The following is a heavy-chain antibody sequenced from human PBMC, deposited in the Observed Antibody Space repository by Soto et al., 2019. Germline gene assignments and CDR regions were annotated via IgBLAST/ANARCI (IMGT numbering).Heavy chain of an antibody. V-gene: IGHV3-74*01. Sequence: EVQLVESGGGLVQPGGSLRLSCAASEFTFSNYWFHWVRQAPGKGLVWVSRTNSDGSTTSYADSVKGRFTISRDNAKNTLYLQMNSLRAEDTALYYCARVRNGDWYFDYWGQGTLVNISS. CDR1: EFTFSNYW. CDR3: ARVRNGDWYFDY. CDR2: TNSDGSTT. J-gene: IGHJ4*02. D-gene: IGHD4-17*01.